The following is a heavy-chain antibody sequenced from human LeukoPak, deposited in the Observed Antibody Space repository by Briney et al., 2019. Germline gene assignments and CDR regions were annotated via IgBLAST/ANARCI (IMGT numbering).Heavy chain of an antibody. Sequence: GGSLRLSCEASGFTVSSNYMSWVRQAPGKGLEWVSVIYSGGSTYYADSVKGRFTISRDNSKNTLYLQMNSLRAEDTAIYYCARDFNHAFDYWGQGILVTVSS. J-gene: IGHJ4*02. V-gene: IGHV3-53*01. CDR3: ARDFNHAFDY. D-gene: IGHD1-14*01. CDR2: IYSGGST. CDR1: GFTVSSNY.